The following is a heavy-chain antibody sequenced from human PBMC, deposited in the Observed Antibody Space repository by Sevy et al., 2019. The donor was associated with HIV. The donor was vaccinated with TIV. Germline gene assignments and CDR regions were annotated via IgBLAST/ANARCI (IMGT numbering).Heavy chain of an antibody. CDR2: FWYDGSNT. CDR1: GFIFSYYG. J-gene: IGHJ4*02. D-gene: IGHD1-26*01. Sequence: GGSLRLSCAASGFIFSYYGMHWVRQAPGKGLEWVAVFWYDGSNTIYADSVKGRFTISRDKSKNILYLQMNSLRDVVTAVYYCARDPHEIMLSGSYYLYWGQGTRVTVSS. V-gene: IGHV3-33*01. CDR3: ARDPHEIMLSGSYYLY.